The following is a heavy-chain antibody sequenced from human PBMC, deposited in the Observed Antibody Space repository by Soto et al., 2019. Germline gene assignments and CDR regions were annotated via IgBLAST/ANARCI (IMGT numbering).Heavy chain of an antibody. D-gene: IGHD1-1*01. J-gene: IGHJ3*02. CDR3: ARGSRTGDAFDI. CDR1: GFTFSSYA. Sequence: GGSLRLSCAASGFTFSSYAMHWVRQAPGKGLEWVAVISYDGSNKYYADSVKGRFTISRDNSKNTLYLQMNSLRAEDTVVYYCARGSRTGDAFDIWGQGTMVTVSS. V-gene: IGHV3-30*04. CDR2: ISYDGSNK.